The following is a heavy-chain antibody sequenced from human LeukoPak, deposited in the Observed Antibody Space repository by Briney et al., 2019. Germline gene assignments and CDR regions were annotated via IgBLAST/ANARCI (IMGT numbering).Heavy chain of an antibody. Sequence: GGSLRLSCAASGFTVSNNYMSWVRQAPGKGLEWVSAISGSGGSTYYADSVKGRFTISRDNSKNTVYLQMNSLRAEDTAVYYCAKSRAYDSSGYSFDYWGQGTLVTVSS. CDR2: ISGSGGST. CDR3: AKSRAYDSSGYSFDY. J-gene: IGHJ4*02. D-gene: IGHD3-22*01. V-gene: IGHV3-23*01. CDR1: GFTVSNNY.